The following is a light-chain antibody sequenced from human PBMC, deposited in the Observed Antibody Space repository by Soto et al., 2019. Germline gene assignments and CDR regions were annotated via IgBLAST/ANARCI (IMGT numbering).Light chain of an antibody. CDR1: RSVYNNF. CDR3: QQYGSSLRT. CDR2: AAS. J-gene: IGKJ1*01. V-gene: IGKV3-20*01. Sequence: NVLTQSPGTLSASPGERATVTCRASRSVYNNFVVWYQQPPGQAPRLLIYAASSRATGVPDRFSGSGSGTDFTLAISSLEPEDFAVYYCQQYGSSLRTFGQGTKVEIK.